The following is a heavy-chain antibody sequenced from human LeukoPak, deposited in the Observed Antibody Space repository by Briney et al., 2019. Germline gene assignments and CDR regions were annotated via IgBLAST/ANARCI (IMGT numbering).Heavy chain of an antibody. CDR1: GFTFSTYA. V-gene: IGHV3-64*01. Sequence: PGRSLRLSCAASGFTFSTYAMHWVRQAPGKGLEYVSATSSNGGSTFYANSVKGRFTISRDNSKNTLSLQMGSLRAEDMAVYYCARGEYDFWSGYYPLYYWGQGTLVTVSS. D-gene: IGHD3-3*01. CDR3: ARGEYDFWSGYYPLYY. CDR2: TSSNGGST. J-gene: IGHJ4*02.